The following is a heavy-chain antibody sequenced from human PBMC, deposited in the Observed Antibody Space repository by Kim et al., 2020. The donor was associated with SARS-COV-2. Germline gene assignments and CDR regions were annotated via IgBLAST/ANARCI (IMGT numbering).Heavy chain of an antibody. V-gene: IGHV3-43*02. Sequence: GGSLRLSCAASGFTFDDYAMHWVRQAPGKGLEWVSLISGDGGSTYYADSVKGRFTISRDNSKNSLYLQMNSLRTEDTALYYCAKSQDRFRRVTVAGDYWGQGTLVTVSS. CDR2: ISGDGGST. CDR3: AKSQDRFRRVTVAGDY. J-gene: IGHJ4*02. CDR1: GFTFDDYA. D-gene: IGHD6-19*01.